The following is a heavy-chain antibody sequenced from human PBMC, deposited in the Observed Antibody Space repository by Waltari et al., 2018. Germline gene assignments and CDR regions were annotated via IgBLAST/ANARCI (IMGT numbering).Heavy chain of an antibody. J-gene: IGHJ3*02. D-gene: IGHD5-12*01. V-gene: IGHV3-66*02. Sequence: EVQLVESGGGLVQPGGSLRLSCAASGFTVSSNYMSWVRQAPWNGLEWVSVVYGGGSTYYADSVEGRFTSSRDNSKNTLYLQMNSLRAEDTAVYYCERGIGMATIDQGGFDNWGQGTMVTVSS. CDR1: GFTVSSNY. CDR2: VYGGGST. CDR3: ERGIGMATIDQGGFDN.